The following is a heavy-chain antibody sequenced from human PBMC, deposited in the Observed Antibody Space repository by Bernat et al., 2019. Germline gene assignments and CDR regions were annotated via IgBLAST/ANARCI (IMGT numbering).Heavy chain of an antibody. J-gene: IGHJ4*02. CDR2: IWYDGSNK. V-gene: IGHV3-33*01. Sequence: QVQLVESGGGVVQPGRSLRLSCAASGFTFSSYGMHWVRQAPGKGLEWVAVIWYDGSNKYYADSVKGRFTISRDNSKNTLYLQMNSLRAEDTAVYYCARDASYDFWSGVSTGSYFDYWGQGTLVTVSS. CDR3: ARDASYDFWSGVSTGSYFDY. CDR1: GFTFSSYG. D-gene: IGHD3-3*01.